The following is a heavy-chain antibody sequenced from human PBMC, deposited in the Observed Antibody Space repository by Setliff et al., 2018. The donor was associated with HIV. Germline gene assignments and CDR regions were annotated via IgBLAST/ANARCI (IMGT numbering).Heavy chain of an antibody. V-gene: IGHV1-18*01. Sequence: ASVKVSCKASGYTFSTYDITWVRQAPGQGLEWMGWISAYNGNTNYAQKLQVRVTMTTDTSTSTAYMELRSLISDDTAVYYCARNAAGATSYYDSSGYSDLDYWGQGTLVTVSS. CDR3: ARNAAGATSYYDSSGYSDLDY. D-gene: IGHD3-22*01. CDR2: ISAYNGNT. J-gene: IGHJ4*02. CDR1: GYTFSTYD.